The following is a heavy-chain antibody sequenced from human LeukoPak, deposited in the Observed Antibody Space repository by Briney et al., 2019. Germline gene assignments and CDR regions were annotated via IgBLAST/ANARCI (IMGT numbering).Heavy chain of an antibody. CDR2: TYYRSKWYN. CDR3: ARDLGNTGGYTFDY. CDR1: GDSVSSNNGA. Sequence: SQTLSLTCDISGDSVSSNNGAWNWIRQSPSRGLEWLGRTYYRSKWYNDYAGSLNGRITISPDTSKYQFSLHLNSVTPEDTAVYYCARDLGNTGGYTFDYWGQGILVTVSS. V-gene: IGHV6-1*01. J-gene: IGHJ4*02. D-gene: IGHD6-13*01.